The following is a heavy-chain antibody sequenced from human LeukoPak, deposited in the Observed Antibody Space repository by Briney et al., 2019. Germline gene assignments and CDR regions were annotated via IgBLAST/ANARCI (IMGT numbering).Heavy chain of an antibody. CDR3: ARGIDPVPYPIVVVPAATFGAYYFDY. J-gene: IGHJ4*02. CDR2: INHIGST. D-gene: IGHD2-2*01. CDR1: GGSLRGDY. V-gene: IGHV4-34*01. Sequence: PPETLCLTCAVSGGSLRGDYWSSVPQPPGKGLEWIGEINHIGSTTYNPSPKSRVTTSVYTSKNKISPKLSSVTAADTAVYYCARGIDPVPYPIVVVPAATFGAYYFDYWGQGTLVTVSS.